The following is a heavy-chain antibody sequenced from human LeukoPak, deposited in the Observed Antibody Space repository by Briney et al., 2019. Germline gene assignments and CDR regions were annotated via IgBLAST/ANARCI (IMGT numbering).Heavy chain of an antibody. CDR3: ARGGRYSDSSKVLFDY. J-gene: IGHJ4*02. Sequence: GGSLRLSCVASGFTFNNYGMHWVRQAPGKGLEWVAVISYDGINKYYADSVKGRFTISRDNSKNTLYLQMNSLRAEDTAVYYCARGGRYSDSSKVLFDYWGQGTLVTVSS. V-gene: IGHV3-30*19. CDR1: GFTFNNYG. CDR2: ISYDGINK. D-gene: IGHD3-22*01.